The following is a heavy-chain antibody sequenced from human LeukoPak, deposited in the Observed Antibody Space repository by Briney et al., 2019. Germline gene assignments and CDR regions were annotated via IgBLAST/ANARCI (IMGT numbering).Heavy chain of an antibody. CDR2: ISGSGGST. V-gene: IGHV3-23*01. Sequence: SGGSLRLSCAASGFTFTNYVMTWVRQAPGKGLEWVSAISGSGGSTYYADSVKGRFTVSRDNSKNTVYLQMNSLRAADTAVYYCARGNWNKLEVFDYWGQGTLVTVS. CDR1: GFTFTNYV. J-gene: IGHJ4*02. CDR3: ARGNWNKLEVFDY. D-gene: IGHD1/OR15-1a*01.